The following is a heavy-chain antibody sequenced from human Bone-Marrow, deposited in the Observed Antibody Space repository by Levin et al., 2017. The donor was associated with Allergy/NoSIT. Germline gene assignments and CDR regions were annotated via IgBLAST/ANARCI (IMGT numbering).Heavy chain of an antibody. Sequence: AGGSLRLSCKASGGTFNSYAFTWVRQAPGQGLEWVGGIIPFFGTANYAQKFQGRVTITADESTSTVYMELISLRSEDTGVYYCARELRYNWDSAHNWFDPWGQGTLVTVSS. V-gene: IGHV1-69*01. CDR1: GGTFNSYA. J-gene: IGHJ5*02. D-gene: IGHD1-7*01. CDR3: ARELRYNWDSAHNWFDP. CDR2: IIPFFGTA.